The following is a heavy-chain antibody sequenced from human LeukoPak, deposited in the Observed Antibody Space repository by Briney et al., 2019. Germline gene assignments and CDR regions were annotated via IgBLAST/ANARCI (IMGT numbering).Heavy chain of an antibody. V-gene: IGHV4-61*02. Sequence: KSSQPLSLTCTVSGGSISSSSYYWSWIRQPGGKGLEWIGRIYTSGSINYNPSLKSRVTISVDTSKNQFSLKLSSVTAADTAVYYCARGVTVVNFDFWGQGTLVTVSS. D-gene: IGHD4-23*01. CDR3: ARGVTVVNFDF. J-gene: IGHJ4*02. CDR2: IYTSGSI. CDR1: GGSISSSSYY.